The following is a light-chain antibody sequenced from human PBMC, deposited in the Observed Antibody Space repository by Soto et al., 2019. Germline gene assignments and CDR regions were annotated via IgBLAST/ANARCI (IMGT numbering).Light chain of an antibody. V-gene: IGLV4-69*01. CDR3: QTWGTAIHDVV. CDR1: SGHSTYA. Sequence: QPVLTQSPSASASLGASVKLTCTLSSGHSTYAIAWHQQQPEKGPRYLMKLNSDGSHSKADGIPDRFSGSSSGAERHLTISSLQSEDEADYYCQTWGTAIHDVVFGGGTKLTVL. CDR2: LNSDGSH. J-gene: IGLJ2*01.